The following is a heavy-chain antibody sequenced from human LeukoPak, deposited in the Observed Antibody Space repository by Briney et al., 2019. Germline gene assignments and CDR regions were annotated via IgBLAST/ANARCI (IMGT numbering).Heavy chain of an antibody. CDR3: ARGEAFCDY. J-gene: IGHJ4*02. Sequence: GGSLRLSCAASGFSYSRYWMTWVRQAPGKGLEWVANIKEDGTKTYYVDSVKGRFTVSRDNAQNSLYLQMNSLTPEDTAVYFCARGEAFCDYWGQGALVTVSS. V-gene: IGHV3-7*05. CDR1: GFSYSRYW. CDR2: IKEDGTKT.